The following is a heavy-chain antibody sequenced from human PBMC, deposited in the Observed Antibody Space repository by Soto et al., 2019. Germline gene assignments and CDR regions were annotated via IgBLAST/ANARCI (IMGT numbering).Heavy chain of an antibody. CDR1: GGSISSSSYY. CDR3: ARHVMIAVLQYYFDY. J-gene: IGHJ4*02. CDR2: IYYSGST. D-gene: IGHD3-22*01. Sequence: SETLSLTCTVSGGSISSSSYYWGWIRQPPGKGLEWIGSIYYSGSTYYNPSLKSRVTISVDTSKNQFSLKLSSVTAADTAVYYCARHVMIAVLQYYFDYWGKGTLVTVS. V-gene: IGHV4-39*01.